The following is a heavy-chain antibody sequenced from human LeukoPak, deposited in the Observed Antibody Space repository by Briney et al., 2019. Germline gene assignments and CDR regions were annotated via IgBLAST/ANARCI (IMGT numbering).Heavy chain of an antibody. CDR3: ARDAYYYGSGSYNWFDP. CDR1: GGSVSISNYY. V-gene: IGHV4-39*07. J-gene: IGHJ5*02. Sequence: SETLSLTCTVSGGSVSISNYYWAWIRQPPGEGLEWVGSVYYSGDTYYYPSLKSRVTISVDTSKNQFSLKLSSVTAADTAVYYCARDAYYYGSGSYNWFDPWGQGTLVTVSS. CDR2: VYYSGDT. D-gene: IGHD3-10*01.